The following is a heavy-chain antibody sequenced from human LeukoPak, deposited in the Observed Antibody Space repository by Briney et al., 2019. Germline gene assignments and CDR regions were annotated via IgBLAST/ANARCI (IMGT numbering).Heavy chain of an antibody. CDR1: GGTFSSYA. J-gene: IGHJ5*02. Sequence: SVKVSCKASGGTFSSYAISWVRQAPGQGLEWMGKIIPILGIANYAQKFQGRVTITADKSTSTAYMELSGLRSEDTAVYYCARDASSYQLLRGWFDPWGQGTLVTVSS. D-gene: IGHD2-2*01. CDR2: IIPILGIA. CDR3: ARDASSYQLLRGWFDP. V-gene: IGHV1-69*04.